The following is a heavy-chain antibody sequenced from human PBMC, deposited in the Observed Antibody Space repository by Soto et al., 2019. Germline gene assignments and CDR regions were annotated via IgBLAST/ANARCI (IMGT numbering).Heavy chain of an antibody. J-gene: IGHJ5*02. Sequence: QVQLVESGGGVVQPGRSLRLSCAASGFNFNIFGLHWVRQTPGKGLEWVAVISYDSTIKYHADSVKGRFTISRDNAKSTLYLQMDSLRTEDTAISWCAKVEGPLTIFGGKDSWGQGALVTVSS. CDR2: ISYDSTIK. V-gene: IGHV3-30*18. CDR1: GFNFNIFG. CDR3: AKVEGPLTIFGGKDS. D-gene: IGHD3-3*01.